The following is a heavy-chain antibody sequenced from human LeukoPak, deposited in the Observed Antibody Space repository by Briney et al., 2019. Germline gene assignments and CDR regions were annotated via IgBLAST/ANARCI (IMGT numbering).Heavy chain of an antibody. CDR3: ARSVAGLDY. J-gene: IGHJ4*02. CDR1: GFTFSTYW. D-gene: IGHD6-13*01. V-gene: IGHV3-7*01. CDR2: IKEDGSEK. Sequence: PGRSLRLSCAASGFTFSTYWMSWVRQAPGKGLEWVANIKEDGSEKYYVDSVKGRFTISRDNAKKSLYLQMNTLRPGDTAVYYCARSVAGLDYWGQGTLVTVSS.